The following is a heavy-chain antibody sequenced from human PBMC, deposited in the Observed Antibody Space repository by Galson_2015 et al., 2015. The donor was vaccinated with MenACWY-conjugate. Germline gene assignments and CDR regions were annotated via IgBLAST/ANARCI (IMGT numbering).Heavy chain of an antibody. CDR3: ARDGGGDYIFDY. CDR2: IRASNGNT. J-gene: IGHJ4*03. Sequence: SVKVSCKATGYTFTSYGISWVRQAPGQGLEWLGWIRASNGNTKYPRKVQGRVTMTTDTSTTTAYMELRSLRSDDTAIYYCARDGGGDYIFDYWGQGT. CDR1: GYTFTSYG. D-gene: IGHD4-17*01. V-gene: IGHV1-18*01.